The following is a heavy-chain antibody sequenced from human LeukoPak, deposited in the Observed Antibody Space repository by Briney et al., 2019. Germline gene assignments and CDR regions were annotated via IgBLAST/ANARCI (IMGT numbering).Heavy chain of an antibody. V-gene: IGHV4-59*01. D-gene: IGHD1-26*01. CDR2: IYYSGST. Sequence: SEALSLTCTVSGGSISSYYWSWIRQPPGKGLEWIGYIYYSGSTNYNPSLKSRVTISVDTSKNQFSLKLSSVTAADTAVYYCARGEMGATYFKGWGQGTLVTVS. J-gene: IGHJ4*02. CDR3: ARGEMGATYFKG. CDR1: GGSISSYY.